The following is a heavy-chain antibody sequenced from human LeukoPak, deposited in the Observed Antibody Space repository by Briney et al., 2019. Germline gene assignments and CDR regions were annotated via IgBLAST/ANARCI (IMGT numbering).Heavy chain of an antibody. CDR2: IYYSGST. V-gene: IGHV4-59*01. CDR1: GGSISSCY. D-gene: IGHD6-6*01. CDR3: AREGIAARPVAFDI. J-gene: IGHJ3*02. Sequence: SETLSLTCTVSGGSISSCYWSWIRQPPGKGLEWIGYIYYSGSTNYNPSLKSRVTISVDTSKNQFSLKLSSVTAADTAVYYCAREGIAARPVAFDIWGQGTMVTVSS.